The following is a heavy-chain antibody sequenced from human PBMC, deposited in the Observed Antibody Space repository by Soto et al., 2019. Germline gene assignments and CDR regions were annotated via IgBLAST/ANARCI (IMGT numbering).Heavy chain of an antibody. Sequence: ASVKVSCKASGYIFTVYYIHWVRQAPGQGREWMGEISPNTGGTKYAQKFQGRVTMTRDTSITAVYMELSNLSPDDTAMYYCGRGRSGELVVFYWGQGTPVTVSS. CDR1: GYIFTVYY. D-gene: IGHD3-16*02. CDR3: GRGRSGELVVFY. CDR2: ISPNTGGT. V-gene: IGHV1-2*02. J-gene: IGHJ4*02.